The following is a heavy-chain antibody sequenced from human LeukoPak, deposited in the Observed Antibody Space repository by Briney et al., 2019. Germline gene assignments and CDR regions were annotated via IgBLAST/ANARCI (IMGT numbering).Heavy chain of an antibody. CDR1: GFTFSSYA. J-gene: IGHJ4*02. CDR3: ARGYDSSGWGYYFDY. V-gene: IGHV3-30-3*01. D-gene: IGHD3-22*01. Sequence: GGSLRLSCAASGFTFSSYAMHWVRQAPGKGLEWVAVISYDGSNKYYADSVKGRFTISRDNSKNTLYLQMNSLRAEDTAVYYCARGYDSSGWGYYFDYWGQGTLVTVSS. CDR2: ISYDGSNK.